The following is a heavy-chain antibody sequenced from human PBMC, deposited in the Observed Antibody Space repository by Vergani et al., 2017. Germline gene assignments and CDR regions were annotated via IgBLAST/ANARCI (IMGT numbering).Heavy chain of an antibody. CDR2: IHNRGTT. CDR3: ARSQGDYWYFDL. Sequence: QVRLEESGPGLVKPSETLSLTCSVSGYSIGSGFYWAWIRQSPGEGLQWLTSIHNRGTTYHNPSLKSRFSVSLDTSKNRFSLNLTSVTATDTAVYYCARSQGDYWYFDLWGPGSLVTVSS. J-gene: IGHJ2*01. V-gene: IGHV4-38-2*01. CDR1: GYSIGSGFY. D-gene: IGHD2-21*01.